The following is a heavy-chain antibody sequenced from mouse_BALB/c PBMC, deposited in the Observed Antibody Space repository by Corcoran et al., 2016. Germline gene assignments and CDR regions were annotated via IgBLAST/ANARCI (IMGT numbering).Heavy chain of an antibody. Sequence: EVQLQQSGPELVKPGASVKMSCKASGYTFTSYVMNWVKQKPGQGLEWIGYIYPYNDDTKYNEEFKGKATLTSDKSSSTDYMELRSLTSEDSAIYYCAREVPGGYPFDYWGQGTTLTVSS. J-gene: IGHJ2*01. CDR3: AREVPGGYPFDY. D-gene: IGHD2-2*01. V-gene: IGHV1S136*01. CDR2: IYPYNDDT. CDR1: GYTFTSYV.